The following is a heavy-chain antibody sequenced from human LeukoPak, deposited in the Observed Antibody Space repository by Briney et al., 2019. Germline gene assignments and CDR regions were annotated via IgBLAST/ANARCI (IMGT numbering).Heavy chain of an antibody. CDR2: IYTSGST. J-gene: IGHJ5*02. Sequence: SATLSLTCTVSGGSISSGSYYWSWIRQPAGKGLEWIGRIYTSGSTNYNPSLKSRVTISVDTSKHQFSLKLSSVTAADTAVYYCARDVGGYSYVYWFDPWGQGTLVTVSS. D-gene: IGHD5-18*01. CDR1: GGSISSGSYY. V-gene: IGHV4-61*02. CDR3: ARDVGGYSYVYWFDP.